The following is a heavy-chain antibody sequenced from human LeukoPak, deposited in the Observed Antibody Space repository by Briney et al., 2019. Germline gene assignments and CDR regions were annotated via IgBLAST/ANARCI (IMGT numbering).Heavy chain of an antibody. V-gene: IGHV3-9*01. CDR1: GFTFDDYA. Sequence: GRSLRLSCAASGFTFDDYAMHWVRQAPGKGLEWVSGISWNSGSMGYADSVKGRFTISRDNAKNSLYLQMNSLRAEDTALYYCAKARLLEYYDSSGYYVDAFDIWGQGTMVTVSS. CDR3: AKARLLEYYDSSGYYVDAFDI. J-gene: IGHJ3*02. D-gene: IGHD3-22*01. CDR2: ISWNSGSM.